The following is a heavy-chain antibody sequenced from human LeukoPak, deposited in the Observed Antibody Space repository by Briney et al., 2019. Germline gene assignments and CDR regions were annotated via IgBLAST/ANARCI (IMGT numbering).Heavy chain of an antibody. V-gene: IGHV3-21*01. CDR3: ATASWYDSSTVGSDFVY. D-gene: IGHD3-22*01. CDR2: ISSSSSYI. J-gene: IGHJ4*02. CDR1: GFTFSSYS. Sequence: NPGGSLRLSCAASGFTFSSYSMNWVRQAPGKGLKWVSSISSSSSYIYYADSVKGRFTISRDNAKNSLYLQMNSLRAEDTAVYYCATASWYDSSTVGSDFVYWGQGTLVTVSS.